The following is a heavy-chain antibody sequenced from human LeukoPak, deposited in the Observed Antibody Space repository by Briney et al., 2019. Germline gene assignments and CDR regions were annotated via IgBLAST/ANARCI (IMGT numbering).Heavy chain of an antibody. V-gene: IGHV1-69*05. CDR3: ARDDYYDSSGYYKPNPFDY. CDR2: IIPIFGTA. J-gene: IGHJ4*02. D-gene: IGHD3-22*01. CDR1: GGTFSSYA. Sequence: SVKVSCKASGGTFSSYAISWVRQAPGQGLEWMGRIIPIFGTANYAQKFQGRVTITTDESTSTAYVELSSLRSEDTAVYYCARDDYYDSSGYYKPNPFDYWGQGTLVTVSS.